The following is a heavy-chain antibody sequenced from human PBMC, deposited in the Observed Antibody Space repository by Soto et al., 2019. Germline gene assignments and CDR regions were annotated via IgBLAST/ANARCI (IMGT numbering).Heavy chain of an antibody. J-gene: IGHJ6*02. V-gene: IGHV3-30*18. Sequence: LRLSCAASGFTFSSYGMHWVRQAPGKGLEWVAVISYDGSNKYYADSVKGRFTISRDNSKNTLYLQMNSLRAEDTAVYYCAKDDSSSWYLGYYYYYGMDVWGQGTAVTVSS. CDR2: ISYDGSNK. CDR3: AKDDSSSWYLGYYYYYGMDV. D-gene: IGHD6-13*01. CDR1: GFTFSSYG.